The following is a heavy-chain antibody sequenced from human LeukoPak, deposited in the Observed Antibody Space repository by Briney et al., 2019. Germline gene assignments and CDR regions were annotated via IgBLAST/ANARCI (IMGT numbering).Heavy chain of an antibody. CDR1: GGTLKIYA. D-gene: IGHD6-13*01. CDR3: ARGITTPGMGDYYYYLDV. V-gene: IGHV1-69*06. J-gene: IGHJ6*03. CDR2: TIPMFGST. Sequence: ASVKVSCKASGGTLKIYAFTWVRQAPGKGLEWLGGTIPMFGSTKYAQKFQGRVTITADKSTSTAYMELSSLRSADTAVYYCARGITTPGMGDYYYYLDVWGQGTTVTVSS.